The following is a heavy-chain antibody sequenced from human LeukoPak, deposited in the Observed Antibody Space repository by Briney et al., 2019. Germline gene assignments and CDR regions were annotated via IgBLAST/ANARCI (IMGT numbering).Heavy chain of an antibody. D-gene: IGHD3-3*01. CDR3: AKAQEDFWSGYRESYYYYMDV. V-gene: IGHV3-23*01. Sequence: GGSLRLSCAASGFTFSSYWMHWVRQAPGKGLEWVSAISGSGGSTYYADSVKGRFTISRDNSKNTLYLQMNSLRAEDTAVYYCAKAQEDFWSGYRESYYYYMDVWGKGTTVTVSS. CDR1: GFTFSSYW. J-gene: IGHJ6*03. CDR2: ISGSGGST.